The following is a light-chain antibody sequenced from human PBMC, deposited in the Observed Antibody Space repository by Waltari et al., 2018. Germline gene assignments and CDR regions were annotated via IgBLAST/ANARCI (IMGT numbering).Light chain of an antibody. V-gene: IGKV3-20*01. CDR2: GAY. CDR1: QSVSRT. CDR3: QHYVRLPAT. J-gene: IGKJ1*01. Sequence: EIVLTQSPGTLSLSPGERATLSCRASQSVSRTLAWYQQKPGQAPRLLIYGAYSRATGIPDRFSGSGSGTDFSLTISRLEPEDFAVYYCQHYVRLPATFGQGTKVEIK.